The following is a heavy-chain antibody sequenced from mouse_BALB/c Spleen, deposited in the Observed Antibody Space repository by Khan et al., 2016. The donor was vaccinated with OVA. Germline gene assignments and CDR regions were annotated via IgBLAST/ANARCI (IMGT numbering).Heavy chain of an antibody. V-gene: IGHV2-9*02. D-gene: IGHD2-1*01. Sequence: QVQLKESGPGLVAPSQSLSINCTVSGFTLISYGVHWVRQSPGKGLEWLGIIWAGGSTNYNSAPMARLSICKDNSKSQVFLKMNSLQTDDTAMYYCARDAGNYVDAVDYWGQGTSVTVSS. CDR2: IWAGGST. CDR3: ARDAGNYVDAVDY. J-gene: IGHJ4*01. CDR1: GFTLISYG.